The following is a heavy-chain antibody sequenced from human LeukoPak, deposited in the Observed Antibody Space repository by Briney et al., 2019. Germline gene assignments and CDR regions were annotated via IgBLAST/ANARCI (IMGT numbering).Heavy chain of an antibody. D-gene: IGHD3-10*01. CDR2: ISSSSSYI. CDR1: GFTFSSYS. CDR3: ARGIFGEGTYFNVCDY. J-gene: IGHJ4*02. V-gene: IGHV3-21*04. Sequence: GGSLRLSCAASGFTFSSYSMNWVRQAPGKGLEWVSSISSSSSYIYYADSVKGRFTISRDNSKNTLSLQLDSLRAEDTAIYYCARGIFGEGTYFNVCDYWGQGTLVTVSS.